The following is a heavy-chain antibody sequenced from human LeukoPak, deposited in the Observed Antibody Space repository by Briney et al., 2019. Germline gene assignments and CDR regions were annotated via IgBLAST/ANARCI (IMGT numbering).Heavy chain of an antibody. CDR1: GYTFISYG. CDR3: ARWVTSAYYYYYMDV. J-gene: IGHJ6*03. CDR2: ISAYNGNT. V-gene: IGHV1-18*01. Sequence: ASVKVSCKASGYTFISYGISWVRQAPGQGLEWMGWISAYNGNTNYAQKLQGRVTMTTDTSTSTVYMELRSLRSDDTAVYYCARWVTSAYYYYYMDVWGKGTTVTISS. D-gene: IGHD5-18*01.